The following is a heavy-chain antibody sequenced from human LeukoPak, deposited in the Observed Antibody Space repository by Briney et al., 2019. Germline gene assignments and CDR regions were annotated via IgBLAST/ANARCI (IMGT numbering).Heavy chain of an antibody. D-gene: IGHD2-2*01. CDR1: GFTFTSYA. V-gene: IGHV3-30*04. Sequence: GGSLRLSCAASGFTFTSYAMYWVRQTPGKGLEWLAFILKDGSNKDYTDSVKGRFTISRDNSQNTLHLQMNSLRVDDTAVYYCARGEYASLLNKDAFDIWGQGTLVTVSS. J-gene: IGHJ3*02. CDR3: ARGEYASLLNKDAFDI. CDR2: ILKDGSNK.